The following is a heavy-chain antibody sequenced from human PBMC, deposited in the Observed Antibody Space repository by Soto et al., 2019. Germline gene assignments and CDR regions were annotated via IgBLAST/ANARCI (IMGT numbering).Heavy chain of an antibody. Sequence: QVRLQQWVAGLLKPSETLSLTCAVYGASFSDSYWNWIRQPPGKGLEWIGEINHSGSTIYNTSLESRVTIALDTSRKQFTLKMRSATAADTAVYYCAREVPSRYFDLWGRGTPVTVSS. CDR3: AREVPSRYFDL. D-gene: IGHD1-1*01. CDR1: GASFSDSY. CDR2: INHSGST. V-gene: IGHV4-34*01. J-gene: IGHJ2*01.